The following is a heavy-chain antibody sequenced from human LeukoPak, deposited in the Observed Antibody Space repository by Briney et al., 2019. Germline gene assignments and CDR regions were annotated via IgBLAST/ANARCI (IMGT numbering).Heavy chain of an antibody. D-gene: IGHD3-10*01. J-gene: IGHJ4*02. CDR3: AREWELLPWY. CDR1: GFTVSSNS. Sequence: GGSLRLSCTVSGFTVSSNSMSWVRQAPGKGLEWVSFIYSDNTHYSDSVKGRFTISRDNAKNTLYLEMNSLRAEDTALYYCAREWELLPWYWGQGTLVTVSS. CDR2: IYSDNT. V-gene: IGHV3-53*01.